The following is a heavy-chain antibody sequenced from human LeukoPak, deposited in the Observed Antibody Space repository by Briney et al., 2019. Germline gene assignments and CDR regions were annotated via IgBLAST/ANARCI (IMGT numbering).Heavy chain of an antibody. D-gene: IGHD1-7*01. J-gene: IGHJ4*02. CDR3: AQTGTRPPPRFDY. V-gene: IGHV1-69*13. Sequence: SVKVSCKASGGTLSSYAISWVQQAPGQGLEWMGGIIPIFGTANYAQKFQGRVTITADESTSTAYMELSSLRSEDTAVYYCAQTGTRPPPRFDYWGQGTLVTVSS. CDR2: IIPIFGTA. CDR1: GGTLSSYA.